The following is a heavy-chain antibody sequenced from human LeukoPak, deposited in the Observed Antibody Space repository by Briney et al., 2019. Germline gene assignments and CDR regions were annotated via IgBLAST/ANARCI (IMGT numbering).Heavy chain of an antibody. Sequence: SETLSLTCTVSGGSISTSSYFWGWIRQPPGKGLEWIGSIYYSGSTSYNPSLKSRVTISVDTSKNQFSLKLRSVTAADTAVFYCARDSRSVRDFTPPYFDYWGQGTLVTVSS. CDR2: IYYSGST. CDR3: ARDSRSVRDFTPPYFDY. V-gene: IGHV4-39*07. D-gene: IGHD3-10*01. J-gene: IGHJ4*02. CDR1: GGSISTSSYF.